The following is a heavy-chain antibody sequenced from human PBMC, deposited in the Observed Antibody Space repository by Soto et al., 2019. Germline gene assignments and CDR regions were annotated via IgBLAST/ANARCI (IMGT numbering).Heavy chain of an antibody. Sequence: SVEVSCKASGVTFTSSAVQWVRQARGQGLEWIGWIVVGSGNTNYAQKFQERVTITRAMSTSTAYMQLSSLRSEDTAVYYCAADMTPPTGTTSAYGMDVWG. CDR3: AADMTPPTGTTSAYGMDV. D-gene: IGHD1-1*01. J-gene: IGHJ6*02. CDR2: IVVGSGNT. CDR1: GVTFTSSA. V-gene: IGHV1-58*01.